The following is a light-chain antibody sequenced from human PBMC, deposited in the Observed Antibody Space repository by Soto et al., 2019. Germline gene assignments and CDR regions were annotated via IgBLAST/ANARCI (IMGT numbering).Light chain of an antibody. Sequence: EIVLTQAPATLSLSPGEGATLSCRASRGVSANYLAWHQQKPGQAPTLLIYGASIRAAGIPARFSGSGSGTEFTLTISSLQSEDFAVYYCQQYNNWPRTFGQGTKVDI. CDR1: RGVSANY. J-gene: IGKJ1*01. CDR2: GAS. V-gene: IGKV3D-15*01. CDR3: QQYNNWPRT.